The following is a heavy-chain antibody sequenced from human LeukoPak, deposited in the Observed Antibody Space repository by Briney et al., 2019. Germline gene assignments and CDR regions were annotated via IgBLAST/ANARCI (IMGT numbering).Heavy chain of an antibody. D-gene: IGHD1-1*01. CDR3: ARGPRSTYGQLEYYYYMDV. J-gene: IGHJ6*03. V-gene: IGHV1-18*01. CDR1: GYTFTSYG. Sequence: GASVKVSCKASGYTFTSYGISWVRQAPGQGLEWMGWISAYNGNTNYAQKLQGRVTMTTDTSTSTAYMELRSLRSDDTAVYYCARGPRSTYGQLEYYYYMDVWGKGTTVTVSS. CDR2: ISAYNGNT.